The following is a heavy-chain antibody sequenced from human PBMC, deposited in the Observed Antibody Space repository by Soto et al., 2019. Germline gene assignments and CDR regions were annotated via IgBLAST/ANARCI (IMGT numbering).Heavy chain of an antibody. Sequence: QVQLQESSPGLVKPSQTLSLTCTVSGGSISSGGYYWSWIRQHPGKGLEWIGYIYYSGSTYYNPSLKSRVTISXXXSKXQXSXXXXXXTXAXTAVYYCXRSGRVGFDPWGQGTLVTVSS. J-gene: IGHJ5*02. D-gene: IGHD1-26*01. V-gene: IGHV4-31*03. CDR2: IYYSGST. CDR1: GGSISSGGYY. CDR3: XRSGRVGFDP.